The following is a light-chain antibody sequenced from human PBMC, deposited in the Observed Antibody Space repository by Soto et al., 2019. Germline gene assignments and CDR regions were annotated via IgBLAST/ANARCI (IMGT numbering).Light chain of an antibody. Sequence: EIVLTQSPGTLSLSPGERATLSCRASQSVSSSYLAWYQHKPGQAPRLLIYGASSRATGIPDRFSGSGSGTDVTLTISRLEPEDFAVYSWQQYGTSPYTFGQGTKLEIK. CDR3: QQYGTSPYT. V-gene: IGKV3-20*01. CDR2: GAS. J-gene: IGKJ2*01. CDR1: QSVSSSY.